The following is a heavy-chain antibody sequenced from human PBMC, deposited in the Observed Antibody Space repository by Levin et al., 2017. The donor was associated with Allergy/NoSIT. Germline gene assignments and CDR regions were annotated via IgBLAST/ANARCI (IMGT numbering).Heavy chain of an antibody. J-gene: IGHJ4*02. CDR3: PRGDYGYYRRVVY. CDR2: IWYDANNK. CDR1: GFTFRSYA. V-gene: IGHV3-33*01. Sequence: GESLKISCAASGFTFRSYAMHWVRQSPGKGLEWVAVIWYDANNKFYADSVKGRFTISRDNSKNTLFLQMNSLRAEDTAVYYCPRGDYGYYRRVVYWGQGTLVTVSS. D-gene: IGHD4-17*01.